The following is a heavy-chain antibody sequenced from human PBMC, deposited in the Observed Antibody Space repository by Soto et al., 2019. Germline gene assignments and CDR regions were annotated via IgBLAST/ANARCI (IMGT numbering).Heavy chain of an antibody. CDR2: MYYNVDT. CDR3: ARLPSRHWVDH. V-gene: IGHV4-39*01. CDR1: GSSMSSRYYY. J-gene: IGHJ5*02. Sequence: PXETLSLSCIVSGSSMSSRYYYWGWIRQPPGKGLEWIASMYYNVDTYYNPPLKSRVTISVDTSANQFSLKLSSVTAADTAVYYCARLPSRHWVDHWGQGTLVTVPS.